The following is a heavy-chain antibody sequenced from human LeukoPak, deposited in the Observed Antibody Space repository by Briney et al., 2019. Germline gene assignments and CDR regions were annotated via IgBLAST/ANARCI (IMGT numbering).Heavy chain of an antibody. CDR3: ARDDSSGSRFDP. Sequence: SVKVSCKASGGTFSSYAISWVRQAPGQGLEWMGGIIPILGTANYAQKFQGRVTITADESTSTAYMELSSLRSEDTAVYYCARDDSSGSRFDPWGQGTLVTVSS. CDR2: IIPILGTA. V-gene: IGHV1-69*13. J-gene: IGHJ5*02. D-gene: IGHD3-22*01. CDR1: GGTFSSYA.